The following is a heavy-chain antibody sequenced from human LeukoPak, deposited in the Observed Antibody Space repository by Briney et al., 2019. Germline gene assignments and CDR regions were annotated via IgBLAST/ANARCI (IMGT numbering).Heavy chain of an antibody. CDR1: GYTFTGYY. Sequence: GASVKVSCKASGYTFTGYYIHWVRQAPGQGLEWMGWINPNSGGTNYAQKFQGRVTMTRDTSISTAYMELSRLRSDDTAVYYRARETIRGDDNWFDPWGQGTLVTVSS. V-gene: IGHV1-2*02. J-gene: IGHJ5*02. CDR2: INPNSGGT. D-gene: IGHD3-10*01. CDR3: ARETIRGDDNWFDP.